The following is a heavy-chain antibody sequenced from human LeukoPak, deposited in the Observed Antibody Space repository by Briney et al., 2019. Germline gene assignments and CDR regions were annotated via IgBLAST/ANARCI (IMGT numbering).Heavy chain of an antibody. CDR2: ISSSSSYI. Sequence: NPGGSLRLSCAASGFTFSSYSMNWVRQAPGKGLEWVSSISSSSSYIYYADSVKGRFTISRDNAKNSLYLQMNSLRAEDTAVYYCARDTYYDFWSGYPPGYGMDVWGQGTTVTVSS. J-gene: IGHJ6*02. CDR3: ARDTYYDFWSGYPPGYGMDV. D-gene: IGHD3-3*01. V-gene: IGHV3-21*01. CDR1: GFTFSSYS.